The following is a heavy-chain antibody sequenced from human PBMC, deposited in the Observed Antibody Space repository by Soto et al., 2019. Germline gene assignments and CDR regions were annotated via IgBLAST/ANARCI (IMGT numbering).Heavy chain of an antibody. CDR1: GFTFSSYG. D-gene: IGHD5-12*01. J-gene: IGHJ4*02. CDR3: AKDGVQSSRDGYNLYFDY. V-gene: IGHV3-30*18. CDR2: ISYDGSNK. Sequence: GGSLRLSCAASGFTFSSYGMHWVRQAPGKGLEWVAVISYDGSNKYYADSVKGRFTISRDNSKKTLYLQMNSLRAEDTAVYYCAKDGVQSSRDGYNLYFDYWGQGTLVTVSS.